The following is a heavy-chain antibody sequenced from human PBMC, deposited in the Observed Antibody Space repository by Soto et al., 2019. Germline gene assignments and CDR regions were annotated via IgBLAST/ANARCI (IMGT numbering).Heavy chain of an antibody. D-gene: IGHD3-10*01. Sequence: EVQLLESGGGLVQPGGSLRLSCGVSGFTFNDFEMNWVRQAPGKGLEWLAYIDGSGTTKNYADSVRGRFTISRDNTNNSLFLQMSSLSAADTAIYYCARGFGRFNYWGQGTLVSVSS. V-gene: IGHV3-48*03. CDR2: IDGSGTTK. CDR1: GFTFNDFE. J-gene: IGHJ4*02. CDR3: ARGFGRFNY.